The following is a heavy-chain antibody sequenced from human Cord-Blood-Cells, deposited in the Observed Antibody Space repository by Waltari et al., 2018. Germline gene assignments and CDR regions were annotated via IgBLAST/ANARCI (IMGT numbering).Heavy chain of an antibody. D-gene: IGHD4-17*01. CDR3: ARGPDSMTTVTNFDY. CDR1: GGTFSSYA. V-gene: IGHV1-69*01. Sequence: QVQLVQSGAEVKKPGSSVTVSCKASGGTFSSYAISCVRQGPGQGLEWMGGIIPIFGTANYAQKFQGRVTITADESTSTAYMELSSLRSEDTAVYYCARGPDSMTTVTNFDYWGQGTLVTVSS. J-gene: IGHJ4*02. CDR2: IIPIFGTA.